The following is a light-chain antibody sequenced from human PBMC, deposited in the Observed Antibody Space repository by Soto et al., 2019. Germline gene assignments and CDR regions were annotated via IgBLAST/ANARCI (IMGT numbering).Light chain of an antibody. CDR1: SSDVGGYNY. CDR3: XSYAGGNNV. V-gene: IGLV2-8*01. CDR2: EVN. Sequence: QSALTQPPSASGSPGQSVTISCTGTSSDVGGYNYVSWYQQYPGKVPKLMVYEVNKRPSGVPDRFSGSKSGNTASLTVSGLXXXXXXXXYCXSYAGGNNVFGTGTKLTVL. J-gene: IGLJ1*01.